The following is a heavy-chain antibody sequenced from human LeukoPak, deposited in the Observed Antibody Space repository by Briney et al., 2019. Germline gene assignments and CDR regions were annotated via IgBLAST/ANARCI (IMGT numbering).Heavy chain of an antibody. J-gene: IGHJ6*02. CDR2: INHSGST. V-gene: IGHV4-34*01. D-gene: IGHD5-12*01. Sequence: SETLSLTCAVYGGSFSGYYWSWIRQPPGKGLEWIGEINHSGSTNYNPSLKSRVTISVDTSKNQFSLKLSSVTAADTAVYYCARRGGYHITSLYGMDVWGQGTTVTVSS. CDR1: GGSFSGYY. CDR3: ARRGGYHITSLYGMDV.